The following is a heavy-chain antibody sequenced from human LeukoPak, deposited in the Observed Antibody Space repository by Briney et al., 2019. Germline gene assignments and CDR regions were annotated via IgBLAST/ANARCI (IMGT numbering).Heavy chain of an antibody. V-gene: IGHV3-23*01. CDR3: AKAAGKRIAAGINWFDP. CDR2: ISGSGGST. Sequence: PGGSLRLSCAASGFTFSSYAVSWVRQAPGKGLEWVSAISGSGGSTYYADSVKGRFTISRDNSKNTLYLQMNSLRAEDTAVYYCAKAAGKRIAAGINWFDPWGQGTLVTVSS. CDR1: GFTFSSYA. D-gene: IGHD6-13*01. J-gene: IGHJ5*02.